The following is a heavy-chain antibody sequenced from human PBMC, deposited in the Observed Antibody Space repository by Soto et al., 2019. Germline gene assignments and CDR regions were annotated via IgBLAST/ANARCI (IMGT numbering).Heavy chain of an antibody. CDR1: GFTFSSYA. D-gene: IGHD3-22*01. CDR2: ISYDGSNK. V-gene: IGHV3-30-3*01. CDR3: ARSRRGYYYDSSGDPYYYYYGMDV. Sequence: PGGSLRLSCAASGFTFSSYAMHWVRQAPGKGLEWVAVISYDGSNKYYADSVKGRFTISRDNSKNTLYLQMNSLRAEDTAVYYCARSRRGYYYDSSGDPYYYYYGMDVRGQGTTVTVSS. J-gene: IGHJ6*02.